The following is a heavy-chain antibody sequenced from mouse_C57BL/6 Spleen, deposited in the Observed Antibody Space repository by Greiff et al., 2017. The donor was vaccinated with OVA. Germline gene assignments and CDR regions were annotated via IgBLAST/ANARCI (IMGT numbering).Heavy chain of an antibody. Sequence: QVQLQQPGAELVMPGASVKLSCKASSYTFTSYWMHWVKQRPGQGLEWIGEIDPSDSYTNYNQKFKGKSTLTVDKSSSTAYMQLSSLTSEDSAVYYCARGSSQPHWYFDVWGTGTTVTVSS. CDR1: SYTFTSYW. V-gene: IGHV1-69*01. CDR3: ARGSSQPHWYFDV. D-gene: IGHD1-1*01. J-gene: IGHJ1*03. CDR2: IDPSDSYT.